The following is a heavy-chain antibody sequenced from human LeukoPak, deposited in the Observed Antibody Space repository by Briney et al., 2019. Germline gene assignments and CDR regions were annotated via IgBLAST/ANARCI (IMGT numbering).Heavy chain of an antibody. CDR3: ARSYCTGSTCPRRWFHP. J-gene: IGHJ5*02. D-gene: IGHD2-15*01. Sequence: SETLSLTCTASGASISSDDYYWGWIRQPPGKRLEWIGNIHYSGSTYYNPSLETRVTMSADTSNNQVSLRLSSVTAADTAVYFCARSYCTGSTCPRRWFHPWGQGTLVTVSS. CDR2: IHYSGST. V-gene: IGHV4-39*01. CDR1: GASISSDDYY.